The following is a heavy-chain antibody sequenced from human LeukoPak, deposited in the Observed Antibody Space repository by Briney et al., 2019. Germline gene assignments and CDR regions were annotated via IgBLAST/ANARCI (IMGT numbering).Heavy chain of an antibody. CDR1: GGSISSYY. D-gene: IGHD6-19*01. V-gene: IGHV4-59*01. CDR3: ANTYYSSGWPGGDY. J-gene: IGHJ4*02. Sequence: SETLSLTCTVSGGSISSYYWSWIRQPPGKGLEWIGYIYYSGSTNYNPSLKSRVTISVDTSKNQFSLKLSSVTAADTAVYYCANTYYSSGWPGGDYWGQGTLVTVSS. CDR2: IYYSGST.